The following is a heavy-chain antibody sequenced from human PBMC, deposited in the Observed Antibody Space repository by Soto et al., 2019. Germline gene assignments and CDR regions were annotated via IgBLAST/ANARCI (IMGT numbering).Heavy chain of an antibody. D-gene: IGHD6-19*01. Sequence: EVQLLESGGGLVQPGGSLRLSCAASGFTFSSYAMSWVRQAPGKGLEWVSAISGSGGSTYYADSVKGRFTISRDNSSDTLYRQMNSLRAEDTAVYYCAKDASGWYDYFDYWGQGTLVTVSS. J-gene: IGHJ4*02. CDR3: AKDASGWYDYFDY. V-gene: IGHV3-23*01. CDR2: ISGSGGST. CDR1: GFTFSSYA.